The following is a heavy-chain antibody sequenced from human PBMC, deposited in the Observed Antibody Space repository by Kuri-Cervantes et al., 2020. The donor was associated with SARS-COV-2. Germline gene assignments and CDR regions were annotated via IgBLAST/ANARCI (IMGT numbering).Heavy chain of an antibody. CDR2: INQDGSAR. CDR3: VRALGAAGADF. D-gene: IGHD1-26*01. J-gene: IGHJ4*02. V-gene: IGHV3-7*01. Sequence: GGSLRPSCAASGFTFSGSWMSWVRQAPGKGLEWVANINQDGSARYCGESVQGRFTISRDNAKNSLYLQMNSLRGEDTALYYCVRALGAAGADFWGRGTLVTVSS. CDR1: GFTFSGSW.